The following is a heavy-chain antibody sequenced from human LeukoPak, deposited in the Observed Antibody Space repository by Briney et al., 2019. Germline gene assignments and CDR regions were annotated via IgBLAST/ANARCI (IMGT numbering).Heavy chain of an antibody. J-gene: IGHJ4*02. V-gene: IGHV3-23*01. CDR2: ISGSGGST. CDR3: AKVLGIAAAGTVDY. Sequence: GGSLRLSCAASGVTFSSYAMSWVRQAPGKGLEWVSAISGSGGSTYYADSVKGRFTISRDNSKNTLYLQMNSLRAEDTAVYYCAKVLGIAAAGTVDYWGQGTLVTVSS. CDR1: GVTFSSYA. D-gene: IGHD6-13*01.